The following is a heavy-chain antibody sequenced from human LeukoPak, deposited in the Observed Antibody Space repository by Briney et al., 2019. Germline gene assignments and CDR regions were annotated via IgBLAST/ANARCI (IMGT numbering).Heavy chain of an antibody. D-gene: IGHD3-3*01. CDR3: AKGSKVSPNYDLWSGPSDY. CDR1: GFTFSSYA. CDR2: ISGSGGST. J-gene: IGHJ4*02. Sequence: RGSLRLSCAASGFTFSSYAMSWVRQAPGKGLEWVSAISGSGGSTYYAHSVKGRFTISRDNSKHTLSLQMNSLRAEDTAVYYCAKGSKVSPNYDLWSGPSDYWGQGTLVTVSS. V-gene: IGHV3-23*01.